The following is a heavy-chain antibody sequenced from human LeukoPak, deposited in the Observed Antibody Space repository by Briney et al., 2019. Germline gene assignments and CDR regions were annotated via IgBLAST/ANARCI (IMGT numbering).Heavy chain of an antibody. CDR2: INPNSGGT. Sequence: GASVKVSCKASGYTCTGYYMHWVRQAPGQGLEWMGWINPNSGGTNYAQKFQGRVTMTRDTSISTAYMELSRLRSDDTAVYYCASVLWGSGSYYNEGHWGQGTLVTGSS. J-gene: IGHJ4*02. CDR1: GYTCTGYY. V-gene: IGHV1-2*02. CDR3: ASVLWGSGSYYNEGH. D-gene: IGHD3-10*01.